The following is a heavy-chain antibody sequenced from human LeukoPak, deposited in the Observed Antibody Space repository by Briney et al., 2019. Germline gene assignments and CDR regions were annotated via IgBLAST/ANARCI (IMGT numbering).Heavy chain of an antibody. D-gene: IGHD1-14*01. V-gene: IGHV3-7*03. Sequence: PGGSLRLSCAASGFSFSSYYMSWVRQAPGKGLEWVALINPDGSERYYVDSVKGRFTISRDNSKNTLYLQMNSLRAEDTAVYYCVKDGGPEEGPFDYWGQGTLVTVSS. J-gene: IGHJ4*02. CDR1: GFSFSSYY. CDR2: INPDGSER. CDR3: VKDGGPEEGPFDY.